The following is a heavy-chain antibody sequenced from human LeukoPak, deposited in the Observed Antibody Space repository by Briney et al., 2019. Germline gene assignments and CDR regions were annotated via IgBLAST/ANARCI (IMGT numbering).Heavy chain of an antibody. D-gene: IGHD2-15*01. CDR2: ISAYNGNT. V-gene: IGHV1-18*01. CDR3: ASSSAREDYYYYGMDV. J-gene: IGHJ6*02. Sequence: ASVKVSCKASGYTFTSYGISWVRQAPGQGLEWMGWISAYNGNTNYAQKLQGRVTITRDTSASTAYMELSSLRSEDTAVYYCASSSAREDYYYYGMDVWGQGTTVTVSS. CDR1: GYTFTSYG.